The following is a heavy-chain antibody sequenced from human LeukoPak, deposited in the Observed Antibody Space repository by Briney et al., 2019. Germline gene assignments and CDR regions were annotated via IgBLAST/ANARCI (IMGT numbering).Heavy chain of an antibody. Sequence: PSETLSLTCAVSGGSISSGGYSWSWIRQPPGKGLEWIGEINHSGSTNYNPSLKSRVTISVDTSKNQFSLKLSSVTAADTAVYYCARGVCASGSGATNWFDPWGQGTLVTVSS. D-gene: IGHD3-10*01. CDR1: GGSISSGGYS. CDR3: ARGVCASGSGATNWFDP. V-gene: IGHV4-34*01. J-gene: IGHJ5*02. CDR2: INHSGST.